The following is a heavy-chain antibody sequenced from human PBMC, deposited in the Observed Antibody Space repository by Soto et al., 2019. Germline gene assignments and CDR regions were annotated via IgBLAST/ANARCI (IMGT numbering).Heavy chain of an antibody. CDR3: AREADFASSGYVLDY. Sequence: PWGSLRLSCAASGFTFIGFSINFFRHSPFKGLEWVSSVTSSPSSMFYADSVKGRFTISRDDAKDSLFLQMNSLRAVDTAVYYCAREADFASSGYVLDYWGLGTLVTVSS. CDR2: VTSSPSSM. CDR1: GFTFIGFS. D-gene: IGHD3-22*01. J-gene: IGHJ4*02. V-gene: IGHV3-21*01.